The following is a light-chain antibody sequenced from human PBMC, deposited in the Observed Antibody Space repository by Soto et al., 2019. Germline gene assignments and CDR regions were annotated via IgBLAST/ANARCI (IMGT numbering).Light chain of an antibody. CDR1: GSDVGAYNY. V-gene: IGLV2-14*01. CDR3: SSYTRSTTLVI. CDR2: DVR. J-gene: IGLJ2*01. Sequence: QSALAQPASVSGSPGQSITISCTGTGSDVGAYNYVSWYQQHPGKAPKLMIYDVRDRPSGVSDRFSGSRSGNTASLTISGLQAEDEAHYYCSSYTRSTTLVIFGGGTKVTVL.